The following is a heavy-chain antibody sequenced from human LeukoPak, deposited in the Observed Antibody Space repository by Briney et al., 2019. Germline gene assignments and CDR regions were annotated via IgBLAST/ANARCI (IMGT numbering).Heavy chain of an antibody. CDR3: ARKDIVLMVYAILPRGSSHYGMDV. D-gene: IGHD2-8*01. J-gene: IGHJ6*02. CDR1: GFTFGTHW. CDR2: IKQDGSEK. V-gene: IGHV3-7*01. Sequence: GGSLRLSCAASGFTFGTHWMSWVRQAPGKGLEWVANIKQDGSEKYYVDSVKGRFTISRDNSKNTLYLQMNSLRAEDTAVYYCARKDIVLMVYAILPRGSSHYGMDVWGQGTTVTVSS.